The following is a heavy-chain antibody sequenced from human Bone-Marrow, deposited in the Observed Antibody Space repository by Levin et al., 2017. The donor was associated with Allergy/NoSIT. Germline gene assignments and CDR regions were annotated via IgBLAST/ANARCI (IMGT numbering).Heavy chain of an antibody. CDR1: GYSFTGYY. J-gene: IGHJ6*02. V-gene: IGHV1-2*02. CDR3: ATGAPRLLYYYSGMDV. Sequence: GESLKISCKASGYSFTGYYIYWVRQAPGQGLEWMGYINPNTGGTKYAQKFQGRVTMTRDTSINTAFMELSSLTSDDTALYYCATGAPRLLYYYSGMDVWGQGTTVTVSS. D-gene: IGHD5-18*01. CDR2: INPNTGGT.